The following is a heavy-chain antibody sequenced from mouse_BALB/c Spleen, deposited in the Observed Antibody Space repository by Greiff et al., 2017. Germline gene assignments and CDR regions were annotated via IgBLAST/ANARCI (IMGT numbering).Heavy chain of an antibody. J-gene: IGHJ4*01. CDR2: IYPGDGDT. D-gene: IGHD2-10*01. Sequence: QVQLQQSGPELVKPGASVKISCKASGYAFSSSWMNWVKQRPGQGLEWIGRIYPGDGDTNYNGKFKGKATLTADKSSSTAYTQLSSLTSVDSAVYFCARSVAYYGNYEAMDYWGQGTSVTVSS. V-gene: IGHV1-82*01. CDR1: GYAFSSSW. CDR3: ARSVAYYGNYEAMDY.